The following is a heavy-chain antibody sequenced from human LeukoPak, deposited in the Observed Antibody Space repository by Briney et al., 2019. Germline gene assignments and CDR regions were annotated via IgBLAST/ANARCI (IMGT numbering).Heavy chain of an antibody. V-gene: IGHV5-51*01. D-gene: IGHD6-13*01. Sequence: GESLKISCKGSGYSFTSYWIGWVRQMPGKGLEWMGIIYPGDSDTRYSPSFQGQVTISADKSISTAYLQWSSLKASDTAMYYCARSSAAGTYYYYYYYMDVWGKGTTVTISS. J-gene: IGHJ6*03. CDR2: IYPGDSDT. CDR1: GYSFTSYW. CDR3: ARSSAAGTYYYYYYYMDV.